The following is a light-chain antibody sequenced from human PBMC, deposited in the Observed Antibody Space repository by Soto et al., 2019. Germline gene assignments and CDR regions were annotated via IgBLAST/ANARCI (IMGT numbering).Light chain of an antibody. V-gene: IGKV3-15*01. CDR2: GAS. CDR3: KQYNNWPPWT. CDR1: QSVSSN. Sequence: EIVMTQSPATLSVSPGERATLSCRASQSVSSNLAWYQQKPGQAPRLLIYGASTRATGIPARFSGSGCGTEFTLTISSLQSEDFAVYYCKQYNNWPPWTFGKGTKVEIK. J-gene: IGKJ1*01.